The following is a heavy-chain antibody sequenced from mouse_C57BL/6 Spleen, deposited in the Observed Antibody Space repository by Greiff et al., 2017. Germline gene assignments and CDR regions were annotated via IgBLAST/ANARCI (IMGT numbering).Heavy chain of an antibody. D-gene: IGHD2-2*01. Sequence: SGPELVKPGASVKMSCKASGYTFTDYNMHWVKQSHGKSLEWIGYINPNNGGTSYNQKFKGKATLTVNKSSSTAYMELRSLTSEDSAVYYCARKGGYQYYFDYWGQGTTLTVSS. CDR1: GYTFTDYN. CDR3: ARKGGYQYYFDY. J-gene: IGHJ2*01. V-gene: IGHV1-22*01. CDR2: INPNNGGT.